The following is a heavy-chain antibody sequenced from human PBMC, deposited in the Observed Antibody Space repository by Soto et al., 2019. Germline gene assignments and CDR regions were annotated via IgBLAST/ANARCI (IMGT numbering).Heavy chain of an antibody. V-gene: IGHV5-51*01. CDR3: ARRPRSRPYFDF. CDR1: GYTFSNFW. J-gene: IGHJ4*01. CDR2: IYPGDHET. Sequence: VESLKISCQCSGYTFSNFWVGWVRHLPGQGLEWMGIIYPGDHETRYSPSFLGKVTISAETSINTAYLQWSSLEASDSAFYFCARRPRSRPYFDFWGHGALVTVS. D-gene: IGHD6-13*01.